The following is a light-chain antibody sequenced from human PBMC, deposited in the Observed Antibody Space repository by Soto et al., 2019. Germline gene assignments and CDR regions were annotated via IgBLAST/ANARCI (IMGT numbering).Light chain of an antibody. V-gene: IGKV1-39*01. J-gene: IGKJ1*01. CDR3: QQYNSYWRT. CDR2: AAS. Sequence: DIQMTQSPSSLSASVGDRVTITCRASQSISSYLNWYQQKPGKAPKLLIYAASSLQSGVPSRFSGSGSGTDFTLTISSLQPEDFATYNCQQYNSYWRTFGQGTKVDIK. CDR1: QSISSY.